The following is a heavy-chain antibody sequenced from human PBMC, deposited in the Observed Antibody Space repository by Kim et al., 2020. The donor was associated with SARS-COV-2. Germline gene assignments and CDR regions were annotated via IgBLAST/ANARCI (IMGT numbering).Heavy chain of an antibody. D-gene: IGHD5-12*01. Sequence: GGSLRLSCAASGFTFSDYYMSWIRQAPGKGLEWVSYISSSSSYTNYADSVKGRFTISRDNAKNSLYLQMNSLRAEDTAVYYGARDNGDIVAPAGLDYWGQGTLVTVSS. CDR3: ARDNGDIVAPAGLDY. J-gene: IGHJ4*02. CDR1: GFTFSDYY. V-gene: IGHV3-11*05. CDR2: ISSSSSYT.